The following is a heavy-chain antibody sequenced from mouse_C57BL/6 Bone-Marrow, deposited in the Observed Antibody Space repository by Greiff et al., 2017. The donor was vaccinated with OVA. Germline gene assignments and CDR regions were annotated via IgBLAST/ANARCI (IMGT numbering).Heavy chain of an antibody. CDR1: GYAFSSSW. Sequence: VQLQQSGPELVKPGASVKISCKASGYAFSSSWMNWVKQRPGKGLEWIGRIYPGDGDTNYNGKFKGKATLTADKSSSTAYMQFSSLTSEDSAIYYCARGGSSYPYWYFDVWGTGTTVTVSS. CDR2: IYPGDGDT. V-gene: IGHV1-82*01. J-gene: IGHJ1*03. CDR3: ARGGSSYPYWYFDV. D-gene: IGHD1-1*01.